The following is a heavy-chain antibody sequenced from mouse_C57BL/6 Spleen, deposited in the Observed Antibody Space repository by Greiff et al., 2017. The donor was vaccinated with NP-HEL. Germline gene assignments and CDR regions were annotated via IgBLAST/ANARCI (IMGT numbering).Heavy chain of an antibody. V-gene: IGHV1-64*01. D-gene: IGHD2-1*01. CDR2: IHPNSGST. CDR1: GYTFTSYW. Sequence: QVQLQQPGAELVKPGASVKLSCKASGYTFTSYWMHWVKQRPGQGLEWIGMIHPNSGSTNYNEKFKSKATLTVDKSSSTAYMQLSSLTSEDSAVYYCARSYGNPYYAMDDWGQGTSVTVSS. J-gene: IGHJ4*01. CDR3: ARSYGNPYYAMDD.